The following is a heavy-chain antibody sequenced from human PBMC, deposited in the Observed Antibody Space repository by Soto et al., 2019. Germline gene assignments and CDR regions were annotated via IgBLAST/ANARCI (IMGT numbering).Heavy chain of an antibody. D-gene: IGHD2-8*01. J-gene: IGHJ4*02. V-gene: IGHV4-39*01. Sequence: PSETLSLTCTVSGGSISSSSYYWGWIRQPPGKGLEWIGSIYYSGSTYYNPSLKSRVTISVDTSKNQFSLKLSSVTAADTAVYYCARTKYCTNGVCYSGGFDYWGQGTLVTVSS. CDR1: GGSISSSSYY. CDR3: ARTKYCTNGVCYSGGFDY. CDR2: IYYSGST.